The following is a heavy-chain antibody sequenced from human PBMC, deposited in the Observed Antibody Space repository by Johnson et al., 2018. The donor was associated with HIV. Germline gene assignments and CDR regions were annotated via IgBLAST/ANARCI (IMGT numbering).Heavy chain of an antibody. CDR3: ARDVYAGAHEN. CDR1: GFTFSSYG. V-gene: IGHV3-33*01. J-gene: IGHJ3*01. CDR2: IWYDGSNK. D-gene: IGHD5/OR15-5a*01. Sequence: QVQLVESGGGVVQPGRSLRLSCAASGFTFSSYGMHWVRQAPGKGLEWVAVIWYDGSNKYYADSVKGRFTISRDNSKNTLYLQMNSLRAEDTAVYYCARDVYAGAHENWGQGTRVTVSS.